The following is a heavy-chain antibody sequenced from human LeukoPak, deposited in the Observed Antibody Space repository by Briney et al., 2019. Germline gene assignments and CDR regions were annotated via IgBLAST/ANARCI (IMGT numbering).Heavy chain of an antibody. Sequence: ASVKVSCKASGYTVTNHALHWVRQAPGQGLEWLGWVKLENGETSYGWKFRGRGTMTRDTSASTVYMELNSLTSDDTAVYYCVRNGLNDHGRSSGSFDIWAQGTMVTVSS. J-gene: IGHJ3*02. CDR1: GYTVTNHA. D-gene: IGHD4-17*01. V-gene: IGHV1-2*02. CDR2: VKLENGET. CDR3: VRNGLNDHGRSSGSFDI.